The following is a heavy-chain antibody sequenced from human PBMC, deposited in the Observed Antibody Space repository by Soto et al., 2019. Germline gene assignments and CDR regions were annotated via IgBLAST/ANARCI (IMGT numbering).Heavy chain of an antibody. Sequence: GGCLRLSCEASGFSFSSYTMNWVRQAPGKGLEWISYISSSSFTIYYADSVKGRFTISRDNVKNSLYLQMNSLRAEDTAVYHCARGYNGLDVWGQGTTVTVSS. J-gene: IGHJ6*02. CDR2: ISSSSFTI. CDR1: GFSFSSYT. V-gene: IGHV3-48*01. CDR3: ARGYNGLDV. D-gene: IGHD2-2*02.